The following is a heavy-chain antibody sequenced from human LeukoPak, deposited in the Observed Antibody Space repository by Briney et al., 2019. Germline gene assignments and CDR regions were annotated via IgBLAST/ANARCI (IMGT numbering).Heavy chain of an antibody. CDR1: GFTFSDYS. CDR2: INGHGDAT. Sequence: GGSLRLSCAASGFTFSDYSMNWVRQAPGKGLEWVSYINGHGDATYYADSVEGRFTISRDNAKKSLYLQMDSLRAEDTAVYYCARDLPRGYSCDYWGQGNLVTVSS. J-gene: IGHJ4*02. D-gene: IGHD5-18*01. V-gene: IGHV3-48*01. CDR3: ARDLPRGYSCDY.